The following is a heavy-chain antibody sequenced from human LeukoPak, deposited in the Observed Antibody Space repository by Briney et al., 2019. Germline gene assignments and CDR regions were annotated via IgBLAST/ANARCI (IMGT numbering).Heavy chain of an antibody. CDR3: AKDFEYYYDSSGYFDY. D-gene: IGHD3-22*01. CDR2: ISASGGST. V-gene: IGHV3-23*01. CDR1: GFAFSNYW. J-gene: IGHJ4*02. Sequence: GGSLRLSCAASGFAFSNYWMSWVRQAPGKGLEWVSSISASGGSTFYADSVKGRFTISRDNSKNTLYLQMNSLRAEDTAVYYCAKDFEYYYDSSGYFDYWGQGTLVTVSS.